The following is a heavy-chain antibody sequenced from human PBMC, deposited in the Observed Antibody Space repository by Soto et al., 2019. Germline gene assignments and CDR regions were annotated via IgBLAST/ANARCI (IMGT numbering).Heavy chain of an antibody. J-gene: IGHJ6*02. CDR2: ISYDGSNK. D-gene: IGHD4-17*01. Sequence: GGSLRLSCAASGFTFSSYAMHWVRQAPGKGLAWVAVISYDGSNKYYADSVKGRFTISRDNSNNTLYLQMSSLRADDTAVYYCARSAHYGRNSKHYYYGMDAWGQGTTVT. CDR3: ARSAHYGRNSKHYYYGMDA. V-gene: IGHV3-30-3*01. CDR1: GFTFSSYA.